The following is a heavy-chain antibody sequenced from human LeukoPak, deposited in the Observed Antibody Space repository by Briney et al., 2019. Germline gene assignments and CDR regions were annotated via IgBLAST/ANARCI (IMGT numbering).Heavy chain of an antibody. Sequence: PETLSLTRTVSGGSTRSYYWSWIRQPPGKGLEWIGYIRDSENADYIPSLKGRVSISLDTLKNQFSLRLSAVTPADTAVYYCARGRVPGLWGQGTLVTVSS. V-gene: IGHV4-59*01. CDR1: GGSTRSYY. D-gene: IGHD2-2*01. CDR3: ARGRVPGL. J-gene: IGHJ4*02. CDR2: IRDSENA.